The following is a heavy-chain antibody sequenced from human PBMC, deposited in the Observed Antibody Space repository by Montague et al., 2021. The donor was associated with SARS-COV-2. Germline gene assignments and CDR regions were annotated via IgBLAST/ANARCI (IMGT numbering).Heavy chain of an antibody. CDR1: GFTLSSYG. CDR3: ARDLTTVTTNYFDY. CDR2: ISSSSSYI. V-gene: IGHV3-21*01. D-gene: IGHD4-17*01. J-gene: IGHJ4*02. Sequence: SLRLSCAASGFTLSSYGMKWVRQAPGKGLEWVSSISSSSSYIYYADSVKGRFTISRDNAKNSLYLQMNSLRAEDTAVYYWARDLTTVTTNYFDYWGQGTLVTVSS.